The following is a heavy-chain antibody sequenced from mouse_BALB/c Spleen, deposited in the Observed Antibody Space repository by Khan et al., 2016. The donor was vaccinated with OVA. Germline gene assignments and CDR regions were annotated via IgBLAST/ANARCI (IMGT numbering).Heavy chain of an antibody. V-gene: IGHV3-6*02. D-gene: IGHD1-1*01. CDR3: ARGGAVVPYWYFDV. J-gene: IGHJ1*01. CDR1: GYSITSGYR. Sequence: VQLKESGPGLVKPSQSLSLTCSVTGYSITSGYRWNWIRQFPGNKLEWMGYISYDGSNNYNPSLKNRISITRDTSKNRFFLKLNSVTTEDTATYYCARGGAVVPYWYFDVWGAGTTVTVSS. CDR2: ISYDGSN.